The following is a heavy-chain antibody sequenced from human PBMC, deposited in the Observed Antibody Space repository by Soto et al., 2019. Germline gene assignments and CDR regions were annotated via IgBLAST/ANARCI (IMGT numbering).Heavy chain of an antibody. V-gene: IGHV4-39*01. D-gene: IGHD4-4*01. Sequence: SETLSLTCTVSGGSISSSSYYWGWIRQPPGKGLEWIGSIYYSGSTYYNPSLKSRVTISVDTSKNQFSLKLSSVTAADTAVYYCARHVGNYKSGFDYWGQGTLVTVSS. CDR3: ARHVGNYKSGFDY. CDR1: GGSISSSSYY. J-gene: IGHJ4*02. CDR2: IYYSGST.